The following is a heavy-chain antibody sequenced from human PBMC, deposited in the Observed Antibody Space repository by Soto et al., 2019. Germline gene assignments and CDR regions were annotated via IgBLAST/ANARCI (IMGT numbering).Heavy chain of an antibody. CDR3: ARDPYHVLMLNAPNLYGMDV. CDR1: GYTFTTYD. D-gene: IGHD2-8*01. J-gene: IGHJ6*02. V-gene: IGHV1-18*01. CDR2: ISTYNGNT. Sequence: QVQLVQSGAEVKKPGASVKVSCKASGYTFTTYDISWVRQAPGQGLEWMGRISTYNGNTNYPQSLQGRLTMTTDTSTPTAYMERRSLRSDDTAVYYCARDPYHVLMLNAPNLYGMDVWGQGTTVTVSS.